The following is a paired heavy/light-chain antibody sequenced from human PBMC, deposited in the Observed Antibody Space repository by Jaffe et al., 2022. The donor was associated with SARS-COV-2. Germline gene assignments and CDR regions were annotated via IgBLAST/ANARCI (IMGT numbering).Light chain of an antibody. J-gene: IGLJ2*01. CDR1: SSNIGNNY. CDR2: ENN. V-gene: IGLV1-51*02. CDR3: GTWDSSLSAVI. Sequence: QSVLTQPPSVSAAPGQKVTISCSGSSSNIGNNYVSWYQQLPGTAPKLLIYENNKRPSGIPDRFSGSKSGTSATLGITGLQTGDEADYYCGTWDSSLSAVIFGGGTKLTVL.
Heavy chain of an antibody. CDR3: ARGAGYCSGGSCNRRNWFDP. D-gene: IGHD2-15*01. V-gene: IGHV4-34*01. J-gene: IGHJ5*02. CDR2: INHSGST. CDR1: GGSFSGYY. Sequence: QVQLQQWGAGLLKPSETLSLTCAVYGGSFSGYYWSWIRQPPGKGLEWIGEINHSGSTNYNPSLKSRVTISVDTSKKQFSLKLSSVTAADTAVYYCARGAGYCSGGSCNRRNWFDPWGQGTLVTVSS.